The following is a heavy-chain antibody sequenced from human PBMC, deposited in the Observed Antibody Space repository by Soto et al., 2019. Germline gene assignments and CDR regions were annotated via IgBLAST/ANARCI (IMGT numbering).Heavy chain of an antibody. V-gene: IGHV3-48*03. CDR1: GFTFSSYE. D-gene: IGHD5-18*01. CDR3: ARENSVQAWLHHFDH. CDR2: ISDDGASI. J-gene: IGHJ4*02. Sequence: PGGSLRLSCAASGFTFSSYEMNWVRQAPGRGLEWVSYISDDGASIYYADSLKGRFTISRDNAKNSLSLQMNNLRAEDTAVYYCARENSVQAWLHHFDHWGLRTLVTVSS.